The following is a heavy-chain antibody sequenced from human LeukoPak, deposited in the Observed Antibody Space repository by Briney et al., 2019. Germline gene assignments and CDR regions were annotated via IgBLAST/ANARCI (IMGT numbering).Heavy chain of an antibody. CDR2: IHPGGGST. V-gene: IGHV1-46*01. CDR1: GYTFTSYY. J-gene: IGHJ4*02. D-gene: IGHD3-16*01. CDR3: AREGGRLMDY. Sequence: ASVKVSCKASGYTFTSYYIHWVRPAPGQGLERTGIIHPGGGSTTYAQKSKGRVIMTRDTSTSTVYMELSSLRSEDTAVYYCAREGGRLMDYWGQGTLVTVSS.